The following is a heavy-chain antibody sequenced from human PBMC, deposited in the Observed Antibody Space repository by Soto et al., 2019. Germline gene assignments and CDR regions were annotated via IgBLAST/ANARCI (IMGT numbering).Heavy chain of an antibody. CDR2: IVSNDEK. CDR3: ARKWCSSTECNIWYMDA. Sequence: GPTLVNPTETLSLTCTVSGFSLSNGRMGVSWIRQPPGKALEWLAHIVSNDEKSYSTSLRTRLTISKDTSKSQVVLTMTNMDPVDTATYYCARKWCSSTECNIWYMDAWGTGTTVTVSS. V-gene: IGHV2-26*01. D-gene: IGHD2-2*01. J-gene: IGHJ6*03. CDR1: GFSLSNGRMG.